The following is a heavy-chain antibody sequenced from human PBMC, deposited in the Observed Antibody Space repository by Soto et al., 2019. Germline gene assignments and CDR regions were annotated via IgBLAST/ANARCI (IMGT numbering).Heavy chain of an antibody. J-gene: IGHJ6*02. Sequence: QVQLVPSGDEVKKPGSSVQFSCKASGGTFSSYAISWVRQAPGQGLEWLGGIIPIFGTANYAQKFQGRVTITADESTSTAYMELSSLRSEDTAVYYCARDKVYYGSGSPRYYGMDVWGQGTTVTVSS. CDR2: IIPIFGTA. CDR1: GGTFSSYA. D-gene: IGHD3-10*01. V-gene: IGHV1-69*01. CDR3: ARDKVYYGSGSPRYYGMDV.